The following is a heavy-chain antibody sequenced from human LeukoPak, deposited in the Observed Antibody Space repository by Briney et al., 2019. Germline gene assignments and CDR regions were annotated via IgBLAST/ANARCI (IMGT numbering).Heavy chain of an antibody. CDR3: AREGWPGNGPLFDY. V-gene: IGHV4-59*01. J-gene: IGHJ4*02. Sequence: SETLSLTCTVSGGSISSYYWSWIRQPPGKGLEWIGYIYDFGSTKYNPSLKSRVTISGDTSNNKFALKLSSVTAADTAVYYCAREGWPGNGPLFDYWGQGALVIVSS. CDR2: IYDFGST. CDR1: GGSISSYY.